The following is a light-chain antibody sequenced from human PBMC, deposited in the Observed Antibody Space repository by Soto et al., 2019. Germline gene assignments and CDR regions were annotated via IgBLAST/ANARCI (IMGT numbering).Light chain of an antibody. CDR3: QTWGTGIRV. V-gene: IGLV4-69*01. Sequence: QTVVTQSPSASASLGASVNLTCSLSSGHSSFTIAWHQQQPEKGPRYLMRLHSDGSHNKGDGIPDRFSGSSSGAERYLTISRLQSEDEADYYCQTWGTGIRVFGGGTKLTVL. CDR1: SGHSSFT. CDR2: LHSDGSH. J-gene: IGLJ3*02.